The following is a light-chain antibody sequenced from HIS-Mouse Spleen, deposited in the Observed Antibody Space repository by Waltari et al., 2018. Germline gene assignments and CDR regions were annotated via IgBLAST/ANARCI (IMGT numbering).Light chain of an antibody. CDR3: QQLNSYPPT. J-gene: IGKJ1*01. CDR1: QGIRSY. CDR2: AAS. Sequence: DIQLTQSPSFLSASVGDRDTITCRASQGIRSYLAWCQQKPGKAPKLLIYAASPLQSGVPSRFSGSGSGTEFTLTISSLQPEDFATYYCQQLNSYPPTFGQGTKVEIK. V-gene: IGKV1-9*01.